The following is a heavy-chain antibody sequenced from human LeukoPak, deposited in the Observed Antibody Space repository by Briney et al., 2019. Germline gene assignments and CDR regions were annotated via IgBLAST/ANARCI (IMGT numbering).Heavy chain of an antibody. J-gene: IGHJ3*02. V-gene: IGHV4-4*02. D-gene: IGHD4-23*01. Sequence: SETLSLTCAVSGGSISSSNWWSWVRQPPGKGLEWIGEIYHSGSTNYNPSLKSRVTISVDKSKNQFSLKLRSVTAADTAVYYCARDPTVVTPEAVDIWGQGTKVTVSS. CDR3: ARDPTVVTPEAVDI. CDR1: GGSISSSNW. CDR2: IYHSGST.